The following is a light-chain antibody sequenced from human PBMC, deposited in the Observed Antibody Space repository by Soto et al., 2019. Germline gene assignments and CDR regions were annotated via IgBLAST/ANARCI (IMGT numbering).Light chain of an antibody. V-gene: IGLV1-40*01. J-gene: IGLJ2*01. Sequence: QSVVTQSPSVSGAPGQRVTISCTGSSSNIGAGYDVHWYQQLPGTAPKLLIYGNNNRPSGVPDRFSGSKSGTSASLAITGLQAEDEADYYCQSYDSSLSGSVFGGGTKLTVL. CDR3: QSYDSSLSGSV. CDR2: GNN. CDR1: SSNIGAGYD.